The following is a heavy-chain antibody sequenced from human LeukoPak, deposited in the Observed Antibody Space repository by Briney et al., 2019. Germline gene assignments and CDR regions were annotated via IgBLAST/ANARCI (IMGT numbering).Heavy chain of an antibody. J-gene: IGHJ4*02. Sequence: TGGSLRLSCAASGFTFSAYGVHWVRQTPGKGLEWVAVIWYDGSDKYYAESVRGRFTISRDNSKSTLYLQMNSLRAEDTAVYYCAKDLYQGYSYGFFDHWGQGTLVTVSS. V-gene: IGHV3-33*06. D-gene: IGHD5-18*01. CDR2: IWYDGSDK. CDR1: GFTFSAYG. CDR3: AKDLYQGYSYGFFDH.